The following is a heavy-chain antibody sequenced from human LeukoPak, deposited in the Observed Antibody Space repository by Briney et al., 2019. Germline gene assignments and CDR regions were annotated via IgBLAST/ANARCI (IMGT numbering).Heavy chain of an antibody. V-gene: IGHV3-74*01. CDR3: ARENFYGMDV. CDR2: INSDGSTT. J-gene: IGHJ6*02. Sequence: PGGSLTLSCAASGFTFSRYWMNWVRQAPGKGLVWVSRINSDGSTTRYADSVKGRFTISRDNAKNMMYLQMNSLRAEDTAVYYCARENFYGMDVWGQGTTVTVSS. CDR1: GFTFSRYW.